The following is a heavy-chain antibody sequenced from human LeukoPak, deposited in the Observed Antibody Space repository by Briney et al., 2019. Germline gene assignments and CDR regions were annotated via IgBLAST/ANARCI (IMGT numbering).Heavy chain of an antibody. Sequence: GGSLRLSCAASGFTFSNYWMSWVCQAPGKGLECVANIKQGGSEKYYVDSVKGRFTISRDNAKNSLYLQMNSLRAEDTAVYYCASQLPYFDYWGQGTLVTVSS. V-gene: IGHV3-7*05. CDR3: ASQLPYFDY. J-gene: IGHJ4*02. CDR2: IKQGGSEK. D-gene: IGHD2-21*01. CDR1: GFTFSNYW.